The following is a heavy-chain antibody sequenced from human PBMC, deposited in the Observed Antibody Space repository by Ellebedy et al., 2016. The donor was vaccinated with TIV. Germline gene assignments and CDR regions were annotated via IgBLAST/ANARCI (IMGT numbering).Heavy chain of an antibody. J-gene: IGHJ4*02. Sequence: AASVKVSCKASGYTFTSYAMHWVRQAPGQRLEWMGWINAGNGNTKYSQKFQGRVTITRDTSASTAYMELSSLRSEDTAVDYCARDRDYGTFDYWGQGTLVTVSS. CDR1: GYTFTSYA. V-gene: IGHV1-3*01. CDR3: ARDRDYGTFDY. CDR2: INAGNGNT. D-gene: IGHD4-17*01.